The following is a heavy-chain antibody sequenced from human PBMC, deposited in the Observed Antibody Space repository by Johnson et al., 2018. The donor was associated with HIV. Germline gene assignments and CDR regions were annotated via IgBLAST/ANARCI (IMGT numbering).Heavy chain of an antibody. CDR2: IRQDGSEK. CDR3: ASSQGSGEGAFDI. D-gene: IGHD2-21*01. Sequence: VQLVESGGGLVQPGGSLRLSCAASGFTFRTYWMTWVRQAPGKGLEWVASIRQDGSEKYHVDSVKGRFTISRDNAKNSLYLQMNSLRAEDTAVYYCASSQGSGEGAFDIWGQGTMVTV. J-gene: IGHJ3*02. V-gene: IGHV3-7*05. CDR1: GFTFRTYW.